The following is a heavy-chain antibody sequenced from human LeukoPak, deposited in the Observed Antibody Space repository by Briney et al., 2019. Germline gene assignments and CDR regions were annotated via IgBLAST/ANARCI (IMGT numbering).Heavy chain of an antibody. CDR1: GGSISSYY. J-gene: IGHJ5*02. D-gene: IGHD3-10*01. CDR2: IYYSGST. CDR3: ARGRLLWFGELSRNWFDP. V-gene: IGHV4-59*12. Sequence: SETLSLTCTVSGGSISSYYWSWIRQPPGKGLEWIGYIYYSGSTNYNPSLKSRVTISVDTSKNQFSLKLSSVTAADTAVYYCARGRLLWFGELSRNWFDPWGQGTLVTVSS.